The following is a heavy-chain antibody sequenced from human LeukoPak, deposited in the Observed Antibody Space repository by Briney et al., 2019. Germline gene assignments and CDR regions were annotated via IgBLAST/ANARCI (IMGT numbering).Heavy chain of an antibody. CDR3: ARAVGPYDY. D-gene: IGHD3-10*01. J-gene: IGHJ4*02. Sequence: PGRSLRLSCAASGFTFSTYGIHWVRQAPGKGLEWVAVIWYDGSNKYYADSVKGRLTISRDNSKNTLYLQMNNLRAEDTAVYYCARAVGPYDYRGQGILVTVSS. CDR2: IWYDGSNK. V-gene: IGHV3-33*01. CDR1: GFTFSTYG.